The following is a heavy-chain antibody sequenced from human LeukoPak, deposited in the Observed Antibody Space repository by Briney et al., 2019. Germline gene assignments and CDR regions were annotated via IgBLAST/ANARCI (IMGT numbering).Heavy chain of an antibody. CDR1: GFTFSSYA. D-gene: IGHD2-2*01. CDR3: AKGTLDIVVVPAAPKVYYFDY. V-gene: IGHV3-23*01. J-gene: IGHJ4*02. CDR2: ISGSGGST. Sequence: GGSLRLSCAASGFTFSSYAMSWVRQAPGKGLEWVSAISGSGGSTYYADSVKGRFTISRDNSKNTLYLQMNSLRAEDTAVYYCAKGTLDIVVVPAAPKVYYFDYWGQGTLVTVSS.